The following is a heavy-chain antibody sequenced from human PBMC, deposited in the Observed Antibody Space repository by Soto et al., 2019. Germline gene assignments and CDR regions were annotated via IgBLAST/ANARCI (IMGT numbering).Heavy chain of an antibody. CDR1: GGTFSTYT. J-gene: IGHJ6*02. Sequence: QVQLVQSGAEVKKPGSSVKVSCKASGGTFSTYTLSWVRQAPGQGLEWMGGIIPIFGSANYAQRFQGRVTITADESTTTAHMELSSLRSEDTAVYYCARGDIYLSCSYYYGMDVWGQGITVTVSS. D-gene: IGHD3-10*02. CDR3: ARGDIYLSCSYYYGMDV. V-gene: IGHV1-69*01. CDR2: IIPIFGSA.